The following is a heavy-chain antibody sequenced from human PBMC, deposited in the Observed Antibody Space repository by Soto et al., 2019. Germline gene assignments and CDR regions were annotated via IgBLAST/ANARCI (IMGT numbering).Heavy chain of an antibody. CDR3: AREYFWSGYYTANWNYRGAYFDY. V-gene: IGHV3-30-3*01. CDR1: GFTFNTYA. Sequence: QPGGSLRLSCAASGFTFNTYAIHWVRQAPGKGLDWVAVISYDGSNKYYADSVKGRFTISRDNSKNTLYLQMNSLRAEDTAVYYCAREYFWSGYYTANWNYRGAYFDYWGQGTLVTVSS. CDR2: ISYDGSNK. J-gene: IGHJ4*02. D-gene: IGHD3-3*01.